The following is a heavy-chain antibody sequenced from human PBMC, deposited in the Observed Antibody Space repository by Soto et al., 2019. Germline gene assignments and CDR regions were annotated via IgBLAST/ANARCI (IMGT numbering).Heavy chain of an antibody. Sequence: QVHLVQSGTEVKEPGASVKVSCKASGYTFSRYGISWVRQAPGQGLEWMAWTSGHNDNTNYAEKFQGRVTLTTDTSTGTAYMDLRSLRSDDTAVYYCARDERDTWSGAGCFYFDYWGQGTLVTVSS. CDR1: GYTFSRYG. D-gene: IGHD2-15*01. CDR2: TSGHNDNT. CDR3: ARDERDTWSGAGCFYFDY. V-gene: IGHV1-18*04. J-gene: IGHJ4*02.